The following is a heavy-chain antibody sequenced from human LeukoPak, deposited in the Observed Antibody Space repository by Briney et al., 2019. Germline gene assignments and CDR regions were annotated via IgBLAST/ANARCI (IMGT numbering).Heavy chain of an antibody. CDR2: ISTSSSFI. CDR1: GFTFSTYS. Sequence: GGSLRLSCEASGFTFSTYSMNWVRQAPGKGLERISSISTSSSFIYYADSVRGRFTISRDNTKSSLYLQMNSLRAEDAAVYYCARYLAQVEYYYMDVWGKGTSVTVSS. V-gene: IGHV3-21*01. J-gene: IGHJ6*03. D-gene: IGHD2-15*01. CDR3: ARYLAQVEYYYMDV.